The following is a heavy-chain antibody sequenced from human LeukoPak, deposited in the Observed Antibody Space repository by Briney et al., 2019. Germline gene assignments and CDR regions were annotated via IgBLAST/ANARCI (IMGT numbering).Heavy chain of an antibody. CDR1: GFTFSSYA. J-gene: IGHJ3*02. D-gene: IGHD6-13*01. V-gene: IGHV3-30-3*01. CDR3: ARDGYSSPRNDAFDI. Sequence: PGGSLRLSCAASGFTFSSYAMHWVRQAPGKGLEWVAVISYDGSNKYYADSVKGRFTISRDNSKNTLYLQMNSLRAEDTAVYYCARDGYSSPRNDAFDIWGQGTMVTVSS. CDR2: ISYDGSNK.